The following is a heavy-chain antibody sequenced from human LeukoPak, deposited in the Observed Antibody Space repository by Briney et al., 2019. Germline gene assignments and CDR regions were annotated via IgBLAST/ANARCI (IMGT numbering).Heavy chain of an antibody. Sequence: GGSLRLSCAASGFSFSVYYMAWVRQAPRKGLEWVGLSRNKENRYSTEYGASVKGRVTISRDDSKNLMYLEMKSLKSEDTAVYYCVREYFGGYDYWGQGTLVTVSS. CDR2: SRNKENRYST. CDR3: VREYFGGYDY. J-gene: IGHJ4*02. CDR1: GFSFSVYY. D-gene: IGHD2-15*01. V-gene: IGHV3-72*01.